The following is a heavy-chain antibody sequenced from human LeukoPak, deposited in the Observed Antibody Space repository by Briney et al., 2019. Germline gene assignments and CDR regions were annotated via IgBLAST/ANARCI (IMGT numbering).Heavy chain of an antibody. V-gene: IGHV4-34*01. J-gene: IGHJ4*02. Sequence: SETLPLTCAVYGGSFSGYYWSGSREPPGKGLEWGGEINHSGSTNYNPPLKSQVTISVDTSNNQFSLHLSSVPAAHPAVYYCARGGDIVVVPAAIALWYWGQGTLVTVSS. CDR3: ARGGDIVVVPAAIALWY. D-gene: IGHD2-2*01. CDR1: GGSFSGYY. CDR2: INHSGST.